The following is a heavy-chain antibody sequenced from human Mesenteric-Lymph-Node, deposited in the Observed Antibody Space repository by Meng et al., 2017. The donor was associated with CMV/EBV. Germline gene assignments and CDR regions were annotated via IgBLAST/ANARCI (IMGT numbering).Heavy chain of an antibody. CDR3: TRERPFWSGYYDY. CDR1: GLIVSSAY. D-gene: IGHD3-3*01. V-gene: IGHV3-53*01. Sequence: GESLKISCAASGLIVSSAYMIWVRQGPGKGLEWVSIIFSDGRTYYADSVRGRFTISRDNSKNTLYLQMNSLRAEDTAVYYCTRERPFWSGYYDYWGQGTLVTVSS. J-gene: IGHJ4*02. CDR2: IFSDGRT.